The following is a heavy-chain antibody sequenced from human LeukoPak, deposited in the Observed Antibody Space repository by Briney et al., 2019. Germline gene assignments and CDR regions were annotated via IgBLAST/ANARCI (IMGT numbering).Heavy chain of an antibody. V-gene: IGHV3-23*01. CDR1: GFTFSSYA. CDR3: AKDLVPYYCYGMDV. Sequence: GGSLRLSCAASGFTFSSYAMSWVRQAPGKGLEWVSAISGSGGSTYYADSVKGRFTISRDNSKNTLYLQMNSLRAEDTAVYYCAKDLVPYYCYGMDVWGKGTTVTVSS. CDR2: ISGSGGST. J-gene: IGHJ6*04.